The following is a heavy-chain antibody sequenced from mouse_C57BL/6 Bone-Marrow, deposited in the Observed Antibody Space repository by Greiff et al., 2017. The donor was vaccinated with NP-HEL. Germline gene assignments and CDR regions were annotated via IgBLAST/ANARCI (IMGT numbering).Heavy chain of an antibody. CDR2: IDPSDSYT. V-gene: IGHV1-59*01. CDR3: AREGIYYGTFAY. D-gene: IGHD2-1*01. Sequence: QVQLQQPGAELVRPGTSVKLSCKASGYTFTSYWMHWVKQRPGQGLEWIGVIDPSDSYTNYNQKFKGKATLTVDTSSSTAYMQLSSLTSEDSAVYYCAREGIYYGTFAYWGQGTLVTVSA. CDR1: GYTFTSYW. J-gene: IGHJ3*01.